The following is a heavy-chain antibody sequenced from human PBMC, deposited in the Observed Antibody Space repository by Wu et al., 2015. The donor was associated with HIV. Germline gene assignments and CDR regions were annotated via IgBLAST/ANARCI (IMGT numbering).Heavy chain of an antibody. Sequence: QVQLVQSGAEVKKPGASVKVSCKASGYTFTSYDINWVRQATGQGLEWMGWMNPNSGNTGYAQKLQGRVTMTTDTSTSTAYMXLRSLRSDDTAVYYXARDMASSGWAVAGYNFDYWGQGTLVTVSS. CDR2: MNPNSGNT. J-gene: IGHJ4*02. V-gene: IGHV1-8*01. CDR1: GYTFTSYD. CDR3: ARDMASSGWAVAGYNFDY. D-gene: IGHD6-19*01.